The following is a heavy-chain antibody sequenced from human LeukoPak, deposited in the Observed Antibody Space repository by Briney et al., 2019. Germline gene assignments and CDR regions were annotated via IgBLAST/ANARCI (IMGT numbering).Heavy chain of an antibody. CDR3: ARVGYNWNSNWFDP. Sequence: EASVKVSCKASGYTFTGYYMHWVRQAPGQGLEWMGWINPNSGGTNYAQKFQGRVTMTRDTSISTAYMELSRLRSDDTAVYYCARVGYNWNSNWFDPWGQGTLVTVSS. CDR1: GYTFTGYY. D-gene: IGHD1-7*01. J-gene: IGHJ5*02. CDR2: INPNSGGT. V-gene: IGHV1-2*02.